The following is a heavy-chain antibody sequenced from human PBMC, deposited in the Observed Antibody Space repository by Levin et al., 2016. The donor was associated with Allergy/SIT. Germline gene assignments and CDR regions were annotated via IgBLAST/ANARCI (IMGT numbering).Heavy chain of an antibody. J-gene: IGHJ6*02. CDR3: VRGVGYCDTVMCYEGPLYGMDV. CDR1: GFTFFKYG. D-gene: IGHD2-15*01. V-gene: IGHV3-33*01. CDR2: IWYDGNNK. Sequence: GGSLRLSCAASGFTFFKYGMHWVRQAPGKGLEWVAVIWYDGNNKYYADSVKGRFTISRDDSKNTLYLQMNSLRVEDTARYYCVRGVGYCDTVMCYEGPLYGMDVWGQGTTVTVSS.